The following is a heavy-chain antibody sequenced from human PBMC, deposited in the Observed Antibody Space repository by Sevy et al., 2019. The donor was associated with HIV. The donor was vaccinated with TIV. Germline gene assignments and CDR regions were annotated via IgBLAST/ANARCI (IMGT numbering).Heavy chain of an antibody. CDR3: AKDRRYGSGISANYYGMDV. CDR2: IWYDGSNE. D-gene: IGHD3-10*01. J-gene: IGHJ6*02. V-gene: IGHV3-33*06. Sequence: GGSLRLSCAASGFTLSNYGIHWVRQAPGKGLEWVAAIWYDGSNEKYADSVRGLFTISRDNTRNTVSLQMNNLRVEDTAVYYCAKDRRYGSGISANYYGMDVWGQGTTVTVSS. CDR1: GFTLSNYG.